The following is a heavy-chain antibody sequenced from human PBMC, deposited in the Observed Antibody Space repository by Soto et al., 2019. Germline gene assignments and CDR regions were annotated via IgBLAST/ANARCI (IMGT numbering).Heavy chain of an antibody. D-gene: IGHD3-22*01. V-gene: IGHV2-5*02. CDR1: GFSLSTSGVG. CDR3: AHTRMLLLAFDP. Sequence: QITLKESGPTLVKPTQTLTLTCTFSGFSLSTSGVGVGWICQPPGKALEWLALIYWDDDKRYSRSLKSRLTITKDTSKNQVVLTMTNMDPVDTATYYCAHTRMLLLAFDPWGQGTLVTVSS. CDR2: IYWDDDK. J-gene: IGHJ5*02.